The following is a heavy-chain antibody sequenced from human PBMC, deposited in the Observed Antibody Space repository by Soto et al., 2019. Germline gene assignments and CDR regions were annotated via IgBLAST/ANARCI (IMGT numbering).Heavy chain of an antibody. CDR3: ESYGYSSGWYLGTGMDV. CDR2: ISTYHGNT. Sequence: QVQLVQSGAAVKKPGASLKVSCQASGYSFSDYGIAWVRQAPGQGLAWVGWISTYHGNTNYAQKFQCRVTMTTDTSANTAHMELRSLRSDDTAMYYCESYGYSSGWYLGTGMDVWGQGTPVTVSS. D-gene: IGHD6-19*01. CDR1: GYSFSDYG. J-gene: IGHJ6*02. V-gene: IGHV1-18*04.